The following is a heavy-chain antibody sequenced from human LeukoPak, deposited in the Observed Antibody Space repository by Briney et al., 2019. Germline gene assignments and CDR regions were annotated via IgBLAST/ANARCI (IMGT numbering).Heavy chain of an antibody. V-gene: IGHV3-30-3*01. CDR3: ARGGGWLQFLNGAFDI. CDR1: GFTFSSYA. J-gene: IGHJ3*02. D-gene: IGHD5-24*01. Sequence: GRSLRLSCAASGFTFSSYAMHWVRQAPGKGLEWVAVISYDGSNKYYADSVKGRFTISRDNSKNWLYLQMNSLRAEDTAVYYCARGGGWLQFLNGAFDIWGQGTMVTVSS. CDR2: ISYDGSNK.